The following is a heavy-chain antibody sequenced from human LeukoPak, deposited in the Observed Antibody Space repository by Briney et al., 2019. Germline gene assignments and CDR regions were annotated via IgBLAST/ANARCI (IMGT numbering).Heavy chain of an antibody. J-gene: IGHJ5*02. V-gene: IGHV4-59*08. CDR2: IYYSGST. CDR1: GVSISSYY. CDR3: ARLARGWLSVRGNWFDP. Sequence: PSETLSLTCTVSGVSISSYYWSWLRQPPGKGLEWIGYIYYSGSTNYNPSLKSRVTISVDTSKNQFSLKLSSVTAADTAVYYCARLARGWLSVRGNWFDPWGQGTLVTVSS. D-gene: IGHD3-9*01.